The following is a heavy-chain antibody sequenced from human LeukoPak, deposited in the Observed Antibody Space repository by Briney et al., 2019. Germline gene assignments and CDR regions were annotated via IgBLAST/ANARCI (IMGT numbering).Heavy chain of an antibody. CDR3: AREVGDYGDSGDNWFDP. D-gene: IGHD4-17*01. CDR2: IYYSGST. J-gene: IGHJ5*02. Sequence: PSETLSLTCTVSGGSISSSSYYWGWIRQPPGKGLEWIGSIYYSGSTYYNPSLKSRVTISVDTSKNQFSLKLSSVTAADTAVYYCAREVGDYGDSGDNWFDPWGQGTPVTVSS. CDR1: GGSISSSSYY. V-gene: IGHV4-39*07.